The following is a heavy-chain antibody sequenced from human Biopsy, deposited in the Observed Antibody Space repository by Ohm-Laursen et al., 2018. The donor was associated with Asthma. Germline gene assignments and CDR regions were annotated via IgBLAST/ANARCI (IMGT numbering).Heavy chain of an antibody. CDR1: GGSISGFY. CDR2: IYYTGTT. Sequence: SETLSLTCTVSGGSISGFYWSWIRQLPGKGLEWIGYIYYTGTTNYNPSLKSRVSISVDTSKNQFSLKLTSVTAADTAVYYCAGDFGGWYYFDNWGQGSLVTVSS. J-gene: IGHJ4*02. CDR3: AGDFGGWYYFDN. D-gene: IGHD3-3*01. V-gene: IGHV4-59*01.